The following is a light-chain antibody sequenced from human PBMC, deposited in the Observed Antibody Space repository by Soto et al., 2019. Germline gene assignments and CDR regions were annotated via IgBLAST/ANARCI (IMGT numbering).Light chain of an antibody. J-gene: IGKJ1*01. V-gene: IGKV3-15*01. CDR3: QQYNNWPTT. Sequence: EIVMTQSPATLSVSPGERATLSCRASQSISSNLAWYQQTPGQAPRLLIYDASTRATGIPARFSGSGSGAEFTLIISSLQSEDFAVYYCQQYNNWPTTFGQGTKVDIK. CDR2: DAS. CDR1: QSISSN.